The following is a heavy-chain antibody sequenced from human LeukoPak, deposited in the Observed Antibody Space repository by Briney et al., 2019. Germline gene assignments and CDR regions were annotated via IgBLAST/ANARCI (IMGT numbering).Heavy chain of an antibody. CDR3: ARDRGSGSYYLRYDFDY. Sequence: SETLSLTYTVSGGSISSGSYYWSWIRQPAGTGLEWIGRIYTSGSTNYNPSLKSRVTISVDTSKNQFSLKLSSVTAADTAVYYCARDRGSGSYYLRYDFDYWGQGTLVTVSS. V-gene: IGHV4-61*02. CDR1: GGSISSGSYY. J-gene: IGHJ4*02. CDR2: IYTSGST. D-gene: IGHD1-26*01.